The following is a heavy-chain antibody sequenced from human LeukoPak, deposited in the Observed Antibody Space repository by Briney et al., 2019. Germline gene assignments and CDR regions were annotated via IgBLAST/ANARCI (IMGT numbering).Heavy chain of an antibody. V-gene: IGHV4-39*07. Sequence: PSETLSLTCTVSGGSISSSSYYWGWIRQAPGKGLEWIGSIYYSGSTYYNPSLESRVTISVDTSKNQFSLKLSSVTAADTAVYYCARRGPYYYGSGSYRPPDYWGQGTLVTVSS. D-gene: IGHD3-10*01. J-gene: IGHJ4*02. CDR1: GGSISSSSYY. CDR3: ARRGPYYYGSGSYRPPDY. CDR2: IYYSGST.